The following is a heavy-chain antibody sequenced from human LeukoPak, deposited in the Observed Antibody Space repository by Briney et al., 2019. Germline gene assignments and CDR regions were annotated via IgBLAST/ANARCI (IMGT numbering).Heavy chain of an antibody. D-gene: IGHD6-13*01. CDR2: IYPGDSDT. V-gene: IGHV5-51*01. Sequence: GESLQISCKGSGYRFATYWIGWVRQMPGKGLEWMGIIYPGDSDTKYSPSFQGQVTISADKSISTAYLQWSSLKASDTAMYYCARPSSSWSFHYWGQGTLVTVSS. J-gene: IGHJ4*02. CDR3: ARPSSSWSFHY. CDR1: GYRFATYW.